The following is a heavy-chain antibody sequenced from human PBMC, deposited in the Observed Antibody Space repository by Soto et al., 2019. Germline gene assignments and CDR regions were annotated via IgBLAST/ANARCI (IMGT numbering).Heavy chain of an antibody. D-gene: IGHD6-19*01. Sequence: GSLRLSCAASGFTFSSYWMSWVRQAPGKGLEWVANIKQDGSEKYYVDSVKGRFTISRDNAKNSLYLQMNSLRAEDTAVYYCARAYSSGWYSWFDPWGQGTLVTVSS. CDR2: IKQDGSEK. CDR3: ARAYSSGWYSWFDP. CDR1: GFTFSSYW. J-gene: IGHJ5*02. V-gene: IGHV3-7*03.